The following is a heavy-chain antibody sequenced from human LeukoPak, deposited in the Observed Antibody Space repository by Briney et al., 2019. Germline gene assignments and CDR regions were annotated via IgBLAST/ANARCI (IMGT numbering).Heavy chain of an antibody. CDR3: ARSRGFGVVTPFDY. CDR2: IYYSGST. D-gene: IGHD3-3*01. V-gene: IGHV4-39*07. J-gene: IGHJ4*02. CDR1: GSSISSYY. Sequence: SETLSLTCTVSGSSISSYYWSWIRQPPGKGLEWIGSIYYSGSTYYNPSLKSRVTISVDTSKNQFSLKLSSVTAADTAVYYCARSRGFGVVTPFDYWGQGTLVTVSS.